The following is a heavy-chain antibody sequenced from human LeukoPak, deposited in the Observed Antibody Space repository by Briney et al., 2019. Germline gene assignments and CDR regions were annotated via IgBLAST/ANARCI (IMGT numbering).Heavy chain of an antibody. CDR1: GFTFSSYA. D-gene: IGHD4-17*01. CDR2: ISISGGTT. CDR3: AITRETVTSA. J-gene: IGHJ5*02. V-gene: IGHV3-23*01. Sequence: GGSLRLSCAASGFTFSSYAMSWVRQAPGKGLESVSTISISGGTTYYADSVKGRFTISRDNSRNTLYLQMSSLRADDTAVYFCAITRETVTSAWGRGIRVTVSS.